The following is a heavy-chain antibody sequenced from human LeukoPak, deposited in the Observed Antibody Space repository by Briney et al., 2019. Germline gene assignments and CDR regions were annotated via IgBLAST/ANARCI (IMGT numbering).Heavy chain of an antibody. D-gene: IGHD3-10*01. CDR2: IWYDGSNK. Sequence: GGSLRLSCAASGFTFSSYGMHWVRQAPGKGLEWVAVIWYDGSNKYYAESVKGRFTISRDNSKNTLYLQMNSLRAEDTAVYYCARDMGGSGSQPDYWGQGTLVTVSS. J-gene: IGHJ4*02. V-gene: IGHV3-33*01. CDR1: GFTFSSYG. CDR3: ARDMGGSGSQPDY.